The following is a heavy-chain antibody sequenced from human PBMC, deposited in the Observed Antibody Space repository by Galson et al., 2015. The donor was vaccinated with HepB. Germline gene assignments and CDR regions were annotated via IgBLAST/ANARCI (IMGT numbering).Heavy chain of an antibody. Sequence: SVKVSCKASSYTFGDSGIIWVRQAPGQGLEWMGWISPYNANTNYAQKFRGRVTLTTVTSTTTAYMELRSLRSDDTAIYYCAREGSYCIGDACYYYFDYWGQGSLVTVSS. CDR3: AREGSYCIGDACYYYFDY. CDR2: ISPYNANT. D-gene: IGHD2-15*01. V-gene: IGHV1-18*01. CDR1: SYTFGDSG. J-gene: IGHJ4*02.